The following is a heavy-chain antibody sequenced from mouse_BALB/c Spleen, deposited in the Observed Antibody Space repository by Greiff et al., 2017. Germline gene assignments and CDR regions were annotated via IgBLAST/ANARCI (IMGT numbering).Heavy chain of an antibody. CDR1: GYTFTSYY. D-gene: IGHD4-1*01. CDR2: IYPGNVNT. J-gene: IGHJ2*01. CDR3: AREGKTGTFFDY. Sequence: VKLQESGPELVKPGASVRISCKASGYTFTSYYIHWVKQRPGQGLEWIGWIYPGNVNTKYNEKFKGKATLTADKSSSTAYMQLSSLTSEDSAVYFCAREGKTGTFFDYWGQGTTLTVSS. V-gene: IGHV1S56*01.